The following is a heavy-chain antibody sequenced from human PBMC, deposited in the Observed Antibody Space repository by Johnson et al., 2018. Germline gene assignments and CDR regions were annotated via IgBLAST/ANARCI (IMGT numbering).Heavy chain of an antibody. Sequence: QVQLVESGGGLVQPGGSLRLSCTASGFTFSDYYMSWIRQAPGTGLEWVSYISSSGSTIYYGDSVKGRFTFSRDNAKNSRYLQKNSLRAEETAVYCCAREQPSGYDAFDIWGQGTMVTVSS. J-gene: IGHJ3*02. D-gene: IGHD3-22*01. V-gene: IGHV3-11*01. CDR3: AREQPSGYDAFDI. CDR1: GFTFSDYY. CDR2: ISSSGSTI.